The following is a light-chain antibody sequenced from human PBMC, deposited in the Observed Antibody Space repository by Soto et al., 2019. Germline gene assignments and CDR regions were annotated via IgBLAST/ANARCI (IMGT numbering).Light chain of an antibody. CDR2: AAS. CDR1: QSISSY. J-gene: IGKJ5*01. Sequence: DIQMTHHPSSLSACVRDSVIITCRASQSISSYLNWYQQKPGKAPKLLIYAASTLQSGVPSRFSGSGSGTDFTLTISSLQPEDFATYYCQQLNSYPQPTFGQGTRLEIK. CDR3: QQLNSYPQPT. V-gene: IGKV1-39*01.